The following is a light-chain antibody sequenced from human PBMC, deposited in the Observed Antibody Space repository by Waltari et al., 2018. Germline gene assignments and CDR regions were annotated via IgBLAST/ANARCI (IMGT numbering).Light chain of an antibody. CDR3: QQYNRYSWT. Sequence: DIQMTQSPSTLSASVGDRVTITCRASQSISNWLAWYQQKPGRTPNLLIYRASNLESGVPSRFSGSGSGTEFTLTISGLQPDDFATYYCQQYNRYSWTFGQGTKVEIK. CDR1: QSISNW. J-gene: IGKJ1*01. V-gene: IGKV1-5*03. CDR2: RAS.